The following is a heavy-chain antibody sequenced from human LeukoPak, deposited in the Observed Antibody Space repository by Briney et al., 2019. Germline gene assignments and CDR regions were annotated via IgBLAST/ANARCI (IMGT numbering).Heavy chain of an antibody. CDR2: MNPNGGNT. CDR1: GYAFTSYD. D-gene: IGHD2-2*01. Sequence: GASVKVSCKASGYAFTSYDINWVRQATGQGLEWMGWMNPNGGNTGYAQKFQGRVTITRNTSISTAYMELGSLRSEDTAVYYCAREGRGYCSSTSCYMQHFDYWGQGTLVTVSS. CDR3: AREGRGYCSSTSCYMQHFDY. J-gene: IGHJ4*02. V-gene: IGHV1-8*03.